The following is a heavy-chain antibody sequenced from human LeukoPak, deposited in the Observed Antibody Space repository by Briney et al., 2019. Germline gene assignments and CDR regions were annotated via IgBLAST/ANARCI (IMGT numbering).Heavy chain of an antibody. CDR3: ARVLGCTNGVCPYYYYYYMDV. D-gene: IGHD2-8*01. CDR1: GFTFDDYG. CDR2: INWNGGST. Sequence: GGSLRLSCAASGFTFDDYGMSWVRQAPGKGLEWVSGINWNGGSTGYADSVKGRFTISRDNARNSLYLQMNSPRAEDTALYYCARVLGCTNGVCPYYYYYYMDVWGKGTTVTVSS. J-gene: IGHJ6*03. V-gene: IGHV3-20*04.